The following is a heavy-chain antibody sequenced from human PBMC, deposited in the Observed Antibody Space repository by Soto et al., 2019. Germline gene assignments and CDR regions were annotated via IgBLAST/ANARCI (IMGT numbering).Heavy chain of an antibody. CDR3: SRRVVRFLEWPFDY. V-gene: IGHV4-39*01. D-gene: IGHD3-3*01. CDR1: GGSISRTNYF. J-gene: IGHJ4*02. Sequence: QLQLQESGPGLVKPSETLSLTCTVSGGSISRTNYFWGWIRQPPGERLEWIGSVYYTGSTYYNPSLKSRVTISVDQYKNQFYLKLSSVTAADSAVYYCSRRVVRFLEWPFDYWGQGTLVTLSS. CDR2: VYYTGST.